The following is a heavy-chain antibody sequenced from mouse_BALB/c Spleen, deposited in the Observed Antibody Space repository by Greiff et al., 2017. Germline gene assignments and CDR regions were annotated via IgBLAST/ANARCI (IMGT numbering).Heavy chain of an antibody. CDR1: GYAFTNYL. J-gene: IGHJ3*01. D-gene: IGHD2-4*01. Sequence: VQLVESGAELVRPGTSVKVSCKASGYAFTNYLIEWVKQRPGQGLEWIGVINPGSGGTNYNEKFKGKATLTADKSSSTAYMQLSSLTSDDSAVYFCARSPYDYDGAWFAYWGQGTLVTVSA. CDR2: INPGSGGT. CDR3: ARSPYDYDGAWFAY. V-gene: IGHV1-54*01.